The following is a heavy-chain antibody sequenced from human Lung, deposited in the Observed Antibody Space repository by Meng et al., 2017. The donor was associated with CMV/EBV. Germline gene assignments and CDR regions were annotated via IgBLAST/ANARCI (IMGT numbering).Heavy chain of an antibody. Sequence: ASXXVSCKASGYTFTAHYFHWVRQPPGQGLEWMGWIHPHRGDTNYAQQFQSRGTLTRDTSINTSYRELTRLTADDTPVYYCARDNNWGPDYWDQGTLVTVSS. CDR2: IHPHRGDT. CDR1: GYTFTAHY. D-gene: IGHD1-1*01. J-gene: IGHJ4*02. V-gene: IGHV1-2*02. CDR3: ARDNNWGPDY.